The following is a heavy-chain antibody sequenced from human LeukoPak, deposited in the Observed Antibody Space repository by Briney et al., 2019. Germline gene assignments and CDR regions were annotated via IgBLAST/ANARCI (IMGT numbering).Heavy chain of an antibody. J-gene: IGHJ5*02. CDR3: ARAGGRSWFDP. Sequence: GASVKVSCKASRDTFTNNAISWVRQAPGQGLEWMGGIIPIFGTAHYAQKFQGRVTITADESTSTAYMELSRLTSDDTAVYYCARAGGRSWFDPWGQGTLVTVSS. V-gene: IGHV1-69*13. CDR2: IIPIFGTA. CDR1: RDTFTNNA.